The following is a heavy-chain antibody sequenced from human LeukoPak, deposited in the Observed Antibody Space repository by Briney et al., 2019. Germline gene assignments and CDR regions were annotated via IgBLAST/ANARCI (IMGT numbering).Heavy chain of an antibody. Sequence: SETLSLTCTVSGGSLSSYYWGWIRQPPGKGLEWIGYIYYSGSTNYNPSLKSRVTISVDTSKNQFSLKLSSVTAADTAVYYCARGAPRLRGFDYWGQGTLVTVSS. J-gene: IGHJ4*02. V-gene: IGHV4-59*01. D-gene: IGHD4-17*01. CDR2: IYYSGST. CDR3: ARGAPRLRGFDY. CDR1: GGSLSSYY.